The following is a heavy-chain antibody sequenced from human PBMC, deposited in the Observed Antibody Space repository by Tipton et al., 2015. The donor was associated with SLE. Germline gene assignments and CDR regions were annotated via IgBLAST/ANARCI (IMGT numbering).Heavy chain of an antibody. CDR1: GISIIGYY. CDR2: IYYTGTT. Sequence: TLSLTCSVSGISIIGYYWTWIRQPPGKGLEWIGSIYYTGTTSYNPSLKSRLTISVDTSKNQFSLKLSSMTAADTAVYFCARTGPDVELEWGDYFDFWGHGALVAVSS. J-gene: IGHJ4*01. V-gene: IGHV4-59*01. D-gene: IGHD3-3*01. CDR3: ARTGPDVELEWGDYFDF.